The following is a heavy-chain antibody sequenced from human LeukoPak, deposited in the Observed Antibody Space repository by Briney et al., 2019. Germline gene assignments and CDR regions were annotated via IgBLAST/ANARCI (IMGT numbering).Heavy chain of an antibody. CDR1: GYTFTGYY. CDR3: ASLHYGPTPDWFDP. V-gene: IGHV1-2*02. D-gene: IGHD4-17*01. J-gene: IGHJ5*02. CDR2: INPNSGGT. Sequence: ASVKVSCKASGYTFTGYYMHWVRQAPGQGLEWMGWINPNSGGTNYAQKFQGRVTMTRDTSISTAYMELSRLRSDDTAVYYCASLHYGPTPDWFDPWRQGTLVTVSS.